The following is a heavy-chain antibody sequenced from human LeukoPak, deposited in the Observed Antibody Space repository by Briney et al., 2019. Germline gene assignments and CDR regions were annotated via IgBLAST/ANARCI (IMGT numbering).Heavy chain of an antibody. V-gene: IGHV4-34*01. CDR3: VRCGSIFGVVTL. CDR1: GGSFSGYY. D-gene: IGHD3-3*01. Sequence: SETLSLTCAVYGGSFSGYYWSWIRQPPGKGLEWIGEINHSGSTNYNPSLKSRVTISVDTSKNQFSLKLSSVTAADTAVYYCVRCGSIFGVVTLWGQGTMVTVSS. J-gene: IGHJ3*01. CDR2: INHSGST.